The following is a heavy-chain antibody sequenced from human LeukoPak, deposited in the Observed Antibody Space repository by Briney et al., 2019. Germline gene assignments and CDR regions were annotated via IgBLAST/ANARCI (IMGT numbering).Heavy chain of an antibody. Sequence: GGSLRLSCAASGFTFSTYWMTWVRQAPGKGLEWVANIKQDGSEKYYVDSVTGRFTISRDNAKNSLYLQMNSLRAEDTAVYYCARAQRVWGKVPMFDSWGQGTLVTVSS. CDR3: ARAQRVWGKVPMFDS. CDR2: IKQDGSEK. CDR1: GFTFSTYW. V-gene: IGHV3-7*04. J-gene: IGHJ4*02. D-gene: IGHD2-2*01.